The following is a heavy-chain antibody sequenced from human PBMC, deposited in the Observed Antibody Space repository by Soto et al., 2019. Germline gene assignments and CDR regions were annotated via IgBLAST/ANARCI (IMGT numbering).Heavy chain of an antibody. D-gene: IGHD2-2*01. CDR2: SSDTGGST. CDR1: GFNFNNFA. CDR3: AKYTSVSRYSFFGMDV. V-gene: IGHV3-64D*06. J-gene: IGHJ6*02. Sequence: GGSLRLSCAGSGFNFNNFAMHWVRQAPGTGLEYVSSSSDTGGSTFHADSVKGRFIISRDNSKGTLFLQMSSLRVEDTAVYFCAKYTSVSRYSFFGMDVWGHGTTVTVSS.